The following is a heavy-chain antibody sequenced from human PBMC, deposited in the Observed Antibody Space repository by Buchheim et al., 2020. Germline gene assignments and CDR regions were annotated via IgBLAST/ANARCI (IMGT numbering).Heavy chain of an antibody. CDR1: GFTFSSYG. J-gene: IGHJ4*02. D-gene: IGHD5-24*01. V-gene: IGHV3-30*03. CDR3: ASNVEMATIRILCAY. Sequence: QVQLVESGGGVVQPGRSLRLSCAASGFTFSSYGMHWVRQAPGKGLEWVAVISYDGSNKYYADSVKGRFTISRDNSKNTLYLQMNSLRAEDTAVYYCASNVEMATIRILCAYWGQGTL. CDR2: ISYDGSNK.